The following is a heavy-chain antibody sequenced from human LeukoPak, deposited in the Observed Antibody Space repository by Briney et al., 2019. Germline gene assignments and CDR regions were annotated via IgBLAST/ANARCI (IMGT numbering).Heavy chain of an antibody. V-gene: IGHV3-7*04. CDR2: IKPDGSDE. J-gene: IGHJ4*02. CDR3: ARENFQY. CDR1: GFTFISYW. Sequence: GGSLRLSCAASGFTFISYWMNWVRQAPGKGLEWVANIKPDGSDEYYVDSVKGRFTISRDDAENSLYLQMNSLRAEDTAVYYCARENFQYWAQGTLVTVSS.